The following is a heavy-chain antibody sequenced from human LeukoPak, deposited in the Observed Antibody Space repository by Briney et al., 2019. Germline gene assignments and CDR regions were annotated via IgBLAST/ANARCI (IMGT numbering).Heavy chain of an antibody. D-gene: IGHD4-17*01. J-gene: IGHJ4*02. CDR3: AKPRHDYGDPFDY. CDR1: GFTFSSYG. CDR2: ISGSSSST. V-gene: IGHV3-23*01. Sequence: TGGSLRLSCAASGFTFSSYGMSWVRQAPGKGLEWVSTISGSSSSTYYADSVKGRFTISRDNSKNTLYLQMNSLRAEDTAVYYCAKPRHDYGDPFDYWGQGTLVTVSS.